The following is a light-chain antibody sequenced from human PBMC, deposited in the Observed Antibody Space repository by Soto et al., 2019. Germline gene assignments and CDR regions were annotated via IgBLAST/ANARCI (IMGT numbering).Light chain of an antibody. J-gene: IGKJ1*01. Sequence: EIVMTQSPATLSVSPGERATLSCRASQSVSSNLAWYQQKPVQAPRLLIYGASTRATGIPARFSGSGSGTAFTLTISSLQSEDFAVYDCQQYNNWPPGGTFGQGTKVEIK. CDR3: QQYNNWPPGGT. V-gene: IGKV3-15*01. CDR2: GAS. CDR1: QSVSSN.